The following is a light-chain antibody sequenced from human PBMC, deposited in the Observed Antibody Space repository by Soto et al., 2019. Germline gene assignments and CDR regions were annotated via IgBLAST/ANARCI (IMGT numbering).Light chain of an antibody. Sequence: QSVLTQPASVSGSPGQSITISCTGTSSDVGNYNLVSWYQQYPGKAPKLMIYEVSKRPSGVSNRFSGSKSGNTASLTISGLQAEDDADYYCCSYAGSSTFYVFGTGTKVTVL. V-gene: IGLV2-23*02. CDR1: SSDVGNYNL. J-gene: IGLJ1*01. CDR2: EVS. CDR3: CSYAGSSTFYV.